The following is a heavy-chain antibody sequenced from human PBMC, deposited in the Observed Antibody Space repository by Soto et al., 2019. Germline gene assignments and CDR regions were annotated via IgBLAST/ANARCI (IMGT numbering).Heavy chain of an antibody. CDR2: INAGNGNT. CDR1: GYTFTSYA. CDR3: ARNHYCSSTSCYYGPYYYGMDV. Sequence: GASVKVSFKASGYTFTSYAMHWVRQAPGQRLEWMGWINAGNGNTKYSQKFQGRVTITRDTSASTAYMELSSLRSEDTAVYYCARNHYCSSTSCYYGPYYYGMDVWGQGTTVTVSS. D-gene: IGHD2-2*01. J-gene: IGHJ6*02. V-gene: IGHV1-3*01.